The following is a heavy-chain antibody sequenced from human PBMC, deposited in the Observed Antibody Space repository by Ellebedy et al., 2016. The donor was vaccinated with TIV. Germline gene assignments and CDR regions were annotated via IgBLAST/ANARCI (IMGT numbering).Heavy chain of an antibody. CDR1: GGSISSGGYS. V-gene: IGHV2-70*01. J-gene: IGHJ4*02. CDR2: IDWDDDK. D-gene: IGHD3-10*01. Sequence: TLSLXCAVSGGSISSGGYSWSWIRQPPGKALEWLALIDWDDDKFYSTSLGTRLTISKDTSKNQVVLKMTNMDPADTATYFCARVSSGRPYYFDYWGPGTLVTVSS. CDR3: ARVSSGRPYYFDY.